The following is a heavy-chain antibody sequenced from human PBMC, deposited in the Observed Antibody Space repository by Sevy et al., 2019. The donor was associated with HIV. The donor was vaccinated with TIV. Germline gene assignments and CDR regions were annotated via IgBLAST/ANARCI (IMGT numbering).Heavy chain of an antibody. D-gene: IGHD3-22*01. J-gene: IGHJ4*02. CDR1: GSTLSQMA. CDR2: FDPEDAET. Sequence: ASVKVSCKVSGSTLSQMAMHWVRQAPGKGLEWMATFDPEDAETIYTQKLQGRVTMTEDTSRDTAYMGLRNLRSEDTAVYYCATTKDYYESSGEPFDYWGQGTLVTVSS. CDR3: ATTKDYYESSGEPFDY. V-gene: IGHV1-24*01.